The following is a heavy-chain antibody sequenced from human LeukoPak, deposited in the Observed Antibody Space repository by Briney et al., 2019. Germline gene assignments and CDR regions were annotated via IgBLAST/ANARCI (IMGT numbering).Heavy chain of an antibody. D-gene: IGHD5-18*01. CDR2: IIPILGIA. Sequence: GSSVKVSCKASGGTFSSYAISWVRQAPGQGLEWMGRIIPILGIANYAQKFQGRVTITADKSTSTAYMELSSLRSEDTAVYYCARVLDTAVELSDYWGQGTLVTVSS. J-gene: IGHJ4*02. CDR1: GGTFSSYA. V-gene: IGHV1-69*04. CDR3: ARVLDTAVELSDY.